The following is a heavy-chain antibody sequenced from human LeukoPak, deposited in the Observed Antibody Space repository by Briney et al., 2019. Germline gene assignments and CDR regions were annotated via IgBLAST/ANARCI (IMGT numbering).Heavy chain of an antibody. CDR3: ARDLGSYAGQLCDY. J-gene: IGHJ4*02. CDR2: IGTAGDT. D-gene: IGHD1-26*01. Sequence: GGSLRLSCAASGFTFSSYDMHWVRQATGKGLEWVSAIGTAGDTYYPGSVKGRFTISRDNSKNTLYLQMNSLRAEDTAVYYCARDLGSYAGQLCDYWGQGTLVTVSS. V-gene: IGHV3-13*01. CDR1: GFTFSSYD.